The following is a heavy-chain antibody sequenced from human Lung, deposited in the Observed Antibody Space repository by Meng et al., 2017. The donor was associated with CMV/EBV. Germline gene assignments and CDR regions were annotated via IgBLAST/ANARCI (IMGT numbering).Heavy chain of an antibody. CDR3: ARAALCSSTTCWYGLDV. CDR1: RLTHFKSYS. Sequence: GGSLRLSCVASRLTHFKSYSMHWVRQAPGKGLEWVAILSYDGSQRYYTDSVKGRFTISRDNSMDTMYLQMNSLRPENTAEYYCARAALCSSTTCWYGLDVSRQGPKVTSP. V-gene: IGHV3-30*14. CDR2: LSYDGSQR. D-gene: IGHD2-2*01. J-gene: IGHJ6*02.